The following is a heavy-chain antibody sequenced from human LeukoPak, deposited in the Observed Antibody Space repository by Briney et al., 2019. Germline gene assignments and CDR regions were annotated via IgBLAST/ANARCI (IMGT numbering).Heavy chain of an antibody. CDR2: IYHSGST. D-gene: IGHD6-6*01. CDR1: GGSISSGGYS. Sequence: SETLSLTCAVSGGSISSGGYSWSWIRQPPGKGLEWIGYIYHSGSTNYNPSLKSRVTISVDTSKNQFSLKLSSVTAADTAVYYCARGRRGIAARPSYYYGMDVWGQGTTVTVSS. CDR3: ARGRRGIAARPSYYYGMDV. J-gene: IGHJ6*02. V-gene: IGHV4-30-2*01.